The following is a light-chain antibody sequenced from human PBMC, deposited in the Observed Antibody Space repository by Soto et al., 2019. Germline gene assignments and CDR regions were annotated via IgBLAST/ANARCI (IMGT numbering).Light chain of an antibody. CDR3: QQYVRSPWT. CDR2: GAS. Sequence: EIVLTQSPGTLSLSPGERATLSSRASESVSSDYFAWYQQKRGQAPRLLIYGASNRATGIPDRFSGSGSGTDFTLTISRLEPGDFAVYYCQQYVRSPWTFGQGTKVEI. V-gene: IGKV3-20*01. CDR1: ESVSSDY. J-gene: IGKJ1*01.